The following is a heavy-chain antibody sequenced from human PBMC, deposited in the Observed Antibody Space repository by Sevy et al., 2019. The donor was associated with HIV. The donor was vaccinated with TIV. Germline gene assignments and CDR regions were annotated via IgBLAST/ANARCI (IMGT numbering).Heavy chain of an antibody. V-gene: IGHV3-66*01. D-gene: IGHD3-22*01. CDR2: IYSSGTT. CDR1: GFSVSSNY. J-gene: IGHJ4*02. CDR3: AGNHYGSAYYSY. Sequence: GGSLRLSCAASGFSVSSNYMTWVRQAPGKGLEWVSLIYSSGTTYYADSVEGRFSISRDNSKNTLYLQMNSLRAEDTAIYYCAGNHYGSAYYSYWGQGALVTVSS.